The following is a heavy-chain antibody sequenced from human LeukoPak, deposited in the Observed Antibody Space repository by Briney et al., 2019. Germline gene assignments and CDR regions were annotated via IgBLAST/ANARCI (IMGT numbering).Heavy chain of an antibody. J-gene: IGHJ4*02. D-gene: IGHD3-10*01. CDR3: ARGYYGSGSSFDY. V-gene: IGHV4-59*08. CDR1: GGSISSYY. CDR2: IYYSGST. Sequence: SETLSLTCTVSGGSISSYYWSWIRQPPGKGLEWIGYIYYSGSTNYNPSLKSRVTISVDTSKNQFSLKLSSVTAADTAVYCCARGYYGSGSSFDYWGQGTLVTVSS.